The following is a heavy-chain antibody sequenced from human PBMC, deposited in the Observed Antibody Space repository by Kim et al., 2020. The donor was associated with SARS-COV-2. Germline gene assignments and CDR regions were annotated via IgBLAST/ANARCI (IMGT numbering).Heavy chain of an antibody. CDR2: MNTDSGAT. V-gene: IGHV1-2*02. CDR3: ATDFNWSYGH. J-gene: IGHJ4*02. Sequence: ASVKVSCKASGYTFGDFFIHWVRQAPGQGLEWVGWMNTDSGATKLAENFQGRVTMTRDMSINTAYMELSSLTSGDTAVYYCATDFNWSYGHWGQGNLVSV. D-gene: IGHD1-20*01. CDR1: GYTFGDFF.